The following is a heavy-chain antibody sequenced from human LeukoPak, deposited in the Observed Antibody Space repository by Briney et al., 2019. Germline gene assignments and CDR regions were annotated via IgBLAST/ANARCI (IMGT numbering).Heavy chain of an antibody. Sequence: ASVKVSCKASGGTLRRHTITRVRQAPGQGLEWMGRIIPMMGIANYAQKFQGRVTITADTSTDTAYMDLISLRSEDTAVYYCASRSHKTIVGADTREVGDYWGQGTLVTVSS. CDR3: ASRSHKTIVGADTREVGDY. D-gene: IGHD6-19*01. J-gene: IGHJ4*02. CDR1: GGTLRRHT. CDR2: IIPMMGIA. V-gene: IGHV1-69*02.